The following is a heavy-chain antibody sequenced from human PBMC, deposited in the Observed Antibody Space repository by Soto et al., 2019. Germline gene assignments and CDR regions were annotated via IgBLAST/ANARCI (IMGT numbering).Heavy chain of an antibody. J-gene: IGHJ1*01. CDR1: GFTFSSYA. Sequence: GGSLRLSCAASGFTFSSYAMSWVRQAPGKGLEWVSAISGSGGSTYYADSVKGRFTISRDNSKNTLYLQMNSLRAEDTAVYYCAKDGGDIEGSTEYFQHWGQGTLVTVSS. V-gene: IGHV3-23*01. D-gene: IGHD3-3*01. CDR2: ISGSGGST. CDR3: AKDGGDIEGSTEYFQH.